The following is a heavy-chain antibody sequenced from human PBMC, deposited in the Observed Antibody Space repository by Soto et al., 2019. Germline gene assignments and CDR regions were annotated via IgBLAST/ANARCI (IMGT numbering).Heavy chain of an antibody. CDR3: AREENCSDGICYSEYFQR. J-gene: IGHJ1*01. D-gene: IGHD2-15*01. CDR1: GYIFTAYS. V-gene: IGHV1-46*01. CDR2: VDPSGGST. Sequence: QVQLVQSGAEVKKPGASVKVSCKASGYIFTAYSMHWVRQAPGQGLEWMGVVDPSGGSTNYAQKFQGIITMTRDTFTSTVDMDLRSLTSEDTAVYYCAREENCSDGICYSEYFQRWGQGTLVTVSS.